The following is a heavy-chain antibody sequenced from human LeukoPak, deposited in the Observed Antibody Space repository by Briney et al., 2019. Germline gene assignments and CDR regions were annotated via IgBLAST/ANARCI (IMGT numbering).Heavy chain of an antibody. CDR2: IKQDGSEK. CDR3: ARDREVPTPDEYFEH. V-gene: IGHV3-7*01. Sequence: PGGSLRLSCAASGFTFSTYWMTWVRQAPGKGLEWVANIKQDGSEKYYVDSAKGRFTVSRDNAKNSVFLLMNSLRADDTAVYYCARDREVPTPDEYFEHWGQGTLVTVSS. J-gene: IGHJ1*01. CDR1: GFTFSTYW. D-gene: IGHD5-24*01.